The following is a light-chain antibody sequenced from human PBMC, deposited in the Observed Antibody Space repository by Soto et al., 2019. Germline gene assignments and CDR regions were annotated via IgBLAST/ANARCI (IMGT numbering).Light chain of an antibody. CDR1: QTFLYSSNIKNY. CDR2: WAS. J-gene: IGKJ2*01. Sequence: DIVMIQSPDSLAVSLGERATINCKSSQTFLYSSNIKNYLAWYQQKPGQSPKLLIYWASTRESGVPDRFSGSGSGTDFTLTITNLQAEDAAVYYCQQYYSIPYTFGQGPKLEIK. V-gene: IGKV4-1*01. CDR3: QQYYSIPYT.